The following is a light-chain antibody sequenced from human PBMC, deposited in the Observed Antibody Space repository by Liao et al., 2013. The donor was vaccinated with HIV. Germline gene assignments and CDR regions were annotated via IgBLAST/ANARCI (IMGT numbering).Light chain of an antibody. Sequence: SYVVTQPPSVSVSPGQTATITCSGDKLGEKYASWYQQKPGQSPVLVIYQDVKRPSGIPERFSGSNSGDTATLTISGTQAADEADYYCQAWDSGTALYTFGTGTKVTVL. CDR2: QDV. J-gene: IGLJ1*01. CDR1: KLGEKY. CDR3: QAWDSGTALYT. V-gene: IGLV3-1*01.